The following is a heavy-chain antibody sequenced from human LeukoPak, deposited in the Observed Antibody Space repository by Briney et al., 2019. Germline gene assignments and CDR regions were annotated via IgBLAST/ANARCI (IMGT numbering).Heavy chain of an antibody. Sequence: GGSLRLSCAASGFTFSSYWMHWVRQAPGKGLVWVSRINSDGSSTSYADSVKGRFTISRDNAKNSLYLQMNSLRAEDTALYYCAKDASGNYVFDHWGQGTLVTVSS. CDR3: AKDASGNYVFDH. V-gene: IGHV3-74*01. D-gene: IGHD3-10*01. CDR1: GFTFSSYW. J-gene: IGHJ4*02. CDR2: INSDGSST.